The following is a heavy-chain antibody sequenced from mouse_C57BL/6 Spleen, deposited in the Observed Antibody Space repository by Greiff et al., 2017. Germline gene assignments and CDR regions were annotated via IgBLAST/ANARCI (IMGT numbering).Heavy chain of an antibody. J-gene: IGHJ2*01. V-gene: IGHV1-50*01. CDR1: GYTFTSYW. D-gene: IGHD1-1*01. CDR3: ARGYYGSSLYYFDY. Sequence: QVQLQQSGAELVKPGASVKLSCKASGYTFTSYWMQWVKQRPGQGLEWIGEIDPSDSYTNYNQKFKGKATLTVDTASSTAYMQLSSLTSEDSAVYYCARGYYGSSLYYFDYWGQGTTLTVSS. CDR2: IDPSDSYT.